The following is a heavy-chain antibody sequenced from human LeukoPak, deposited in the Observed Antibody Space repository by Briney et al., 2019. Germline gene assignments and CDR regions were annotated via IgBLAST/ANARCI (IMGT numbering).Heavy chain of an antibody. J-gene: IGHJ4*02. CDR1: RFTFRNYG. CDR2: ISSDGTEK. CDR3: ARAFMQLWPYDY. V-gene: IGHV3-30*04. D-gene: IGHD5-18*01. Sequence: PGGSLRLSCAASRFTFRNYGMHWVRQAPGKGLEWVAVISSDGTEKDYADSVKGRFSISRDNSKNTLYLQLNRLRADDTAVYYCARAFMQLWPYDYWGQGTLVTVSS.